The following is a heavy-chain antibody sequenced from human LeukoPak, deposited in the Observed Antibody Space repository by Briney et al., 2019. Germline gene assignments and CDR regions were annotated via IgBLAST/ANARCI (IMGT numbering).Heavy chain of an antibody. CDR1: GGSFSGYY. CDR2: INHSGST. D-gene: IGHD3-9*01. Sequence: PSETLSLTCAVYGGSFSGYYWSWIRQPPGKGLEWIGEINHSGSTNYNPSLKSRVTISVDTSKNQFSLKLSSVPAADTAVYYCARGTPSPDPDILTGYNWFDPWGQGTLVTVSS. CDR3: ARGTPSPDPDILTGYNWFDP. J-gene: IGHJ5*02. V-gene: IGHV4-34*01.